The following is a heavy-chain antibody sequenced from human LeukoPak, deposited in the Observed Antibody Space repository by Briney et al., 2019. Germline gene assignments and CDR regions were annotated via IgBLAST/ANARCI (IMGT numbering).Heavy chain of an antibody. CDR3: ARDGATRPAAIWPHYYYYYMDV. CDR2: IKQDGSEK. CDR1: GFTFSNYW. Sequence: PGGSLRLSCAASGFTFSNYWMSWVRQAPGKGLEWVANIKQDGSEKYYVNSVKGRFTISRDNAKNSLYLQMNSLRAEDTAVYYCARDGATRPAAIWPHYYYYYMDVWGKGTTVTVSS. D-gene: IGHD2-2*02. V-gene: IGHV3-7*01. J-gene: IGHJ6*03.